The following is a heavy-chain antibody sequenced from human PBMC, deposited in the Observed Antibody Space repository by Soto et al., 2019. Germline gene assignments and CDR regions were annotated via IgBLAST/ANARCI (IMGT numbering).Heavy chain of an antibody. D-gene: IGHD3-10*01. CDR1: GFTFSSYS. J-gene: IGHJ3*02. Sequence: EVQLVESGGGLVQPGGSLRLSCAASGFTFSSYSMNWVRQAPGKGLEWVSYISSSSSTIYYADSVKGRFTISRDNDKNSMYLQMTSLRAEDRAVYYCAREPPRGGAFDIWGQGTMVTVSS. CDR2: ISSSSSTI. CDR3: AREPPRGGAFDI. V-gene: IGHV3-48*01.